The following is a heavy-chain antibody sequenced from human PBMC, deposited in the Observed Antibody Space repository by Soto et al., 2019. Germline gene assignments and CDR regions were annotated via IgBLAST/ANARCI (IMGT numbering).Heavy chain of an antibody. CDR3: ARFWGGQQNWFDP. D-gene: IGHD3-16*01. J-gene: IGHJ5*02. Sequence: SETLSLTCTVSGGSVNSDNFYWSWIRQPPGRGLEWIGYIYYTGSTNYNPSLKSRVTLSIDTSASTAYMELSSLRSEDTAVYYCARFWGGQQNWFDPWGQGTLVTVSS. CDR2: IYYTGST. CDR1: GGSVNSDNFY. V-gene: IGHV4-61*01.